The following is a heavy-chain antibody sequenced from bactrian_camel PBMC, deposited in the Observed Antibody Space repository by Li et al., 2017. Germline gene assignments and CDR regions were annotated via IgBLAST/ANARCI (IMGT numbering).Heavy chain of an antibody. CDR2: IDSDGSK. D-gene: IGHD6*01. CDR3: AADVPFSGSWYCFRMAQVDFAY. CDR1: GIHERHTC. J-gene: IGHJ6*01. V-gene: IGHV3S53*01. Sequence: HVQLVESGGGSVEAGGSLRLSCITSGIHERHTCLGWFRQAPGKEREGVATIDSDGSKSYADSVKGRFIISQDNANKTLYLEMNSLKSDDTATYYCAADVPFSGSWYCFRMAQVDFAYWGQGTQVTVS.